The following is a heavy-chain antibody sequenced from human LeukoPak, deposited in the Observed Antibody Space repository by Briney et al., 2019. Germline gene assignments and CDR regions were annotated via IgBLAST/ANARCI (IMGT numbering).Heavy chain of an antibody. Sequence: SETLSLTCTVPGGSISSYYWSWIRQPPGKGLECIRYIHYSGSTTYNPSLKSRVTISVDTSKNQLSLKLSSVSAADTAVYYCSRGSGWYFYWGQGTLVTVSS. J-gene: IGHJ4*02. D-gene: IGHD6-19*01. CDR2: IHYSGST. V-gene: IGHV4-59*01. CDR3: SRGSGWYFY. CDR1: GGSISSYY.